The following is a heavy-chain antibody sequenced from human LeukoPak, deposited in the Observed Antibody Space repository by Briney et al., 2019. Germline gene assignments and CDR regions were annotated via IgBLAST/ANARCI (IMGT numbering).Heavy chain of an antibody. J-gene: IGHJ4*02. CDR3: ARGGIAVAGLFDY. Sequence: SETLSLTCTVSGGSISSYHWSWIRQPPGKGLEWIGYIYYSGSTNYNPSLKSRVTISVDTSKNQFSLQLNSVTPEDTAVYYCARGGIAVAGLFDYWGQGTLVTVSS. CDR2: IYYSGST. V-gene: IGHV4-59*12. D-gene: IGHD6-19*01. CDR1: GGSISSYH.